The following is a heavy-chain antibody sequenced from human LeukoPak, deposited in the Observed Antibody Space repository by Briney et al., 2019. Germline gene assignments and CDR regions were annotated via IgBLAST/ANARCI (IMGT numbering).Heavy chain of an antibody. J-gene: IGHJ4*02. V-gene: IGHV4-39*02. CDR2: IYHSGST. CDR3: ATYDTSGYYADY. D-gene: IGHD3-22*01. CDR1: GGSISSSSYY. Sequence: SETLSLTCTVSGGSISSSSYYWGWIRQSPGKGLEWIGSIYHSGSTYYNPSLKSRVTISVDMSKNHFSLKLSSVTAADTAVYYCATYDTSGYYADYWGQGTLVTVSS.